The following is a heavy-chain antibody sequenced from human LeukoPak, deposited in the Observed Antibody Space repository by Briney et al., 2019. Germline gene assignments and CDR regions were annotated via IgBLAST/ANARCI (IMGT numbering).Heavy chain of an antibody. J-gene: IGHJ4*02. CDR3: AKAVGYYYDRSGYYDY. CDR2: ITGSGGST. V-gene: IGHV3-23*01. Sequence: PGGTLRLSCAASGFTFTSYAMSWVRQAPGKGLEWVSAITGSGGSTFYADSVKGRFTISRDYSKNTVYLQMNSLRAEDTAVYHCAKAVGYYYDRSGYYDYWGQGTLVTVSS. CDR1: GFTFTSYA. D-gene: IGHD3-22*01.